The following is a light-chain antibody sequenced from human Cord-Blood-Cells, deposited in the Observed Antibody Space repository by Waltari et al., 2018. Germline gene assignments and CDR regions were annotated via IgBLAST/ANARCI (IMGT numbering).Light chain of an antibody. CDR1: QIISRW. V-gene: IGKV1-5*01. CDR3: QQYNSYPYT. Sequence: DIQMTQSPSTLSASVGDRVTITCRASQIISRWLAWYQQKPGKDPKPLIYDAYSLESGVPSRFSGSGSVTEFTLTISSLQPDDFATYYCQQYNSYPYTFGQGPSWRSN. CDR2: DAY. J-gene: IGKJ2*01.